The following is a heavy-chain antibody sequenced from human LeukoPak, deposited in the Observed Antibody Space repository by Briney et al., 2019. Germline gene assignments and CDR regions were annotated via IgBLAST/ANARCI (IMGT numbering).Heavy chain of an antibody. CDR3: ARSERKARLGY. V-gene: IGHV4-34*01. D-gene: IGHD6-6*01. CDR2: INHSGST. Sequence: PSETLSLTCAVYGGSFSGYYWSWLRQPPGKGLEWIGEINHSGSTNYNPSLKSRVTISVDTSKNQFSLKLSSVTAADTAVYYCARSERKARLGYWGQGTLVTVSS. J-gene: IGHJ4*02. CDR1: GGSFSGYY.